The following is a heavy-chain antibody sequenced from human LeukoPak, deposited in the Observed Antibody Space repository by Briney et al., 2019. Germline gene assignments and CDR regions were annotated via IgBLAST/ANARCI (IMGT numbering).Heavy chain of an antibody. D-gene: IGHD2-15*01. CDR3: AKGGYTTWFDP. J-gene: IGHJ5*02. Sequence: GGSLRLSCAASGFTFREFSMSWVRQAPGKGLEWVSNIRSNGGDTYYTDSVKGRFTISRDNTKNTLYLEMNSLRAGDTAVYYCAKGGYTTWFDPWGQGTLVTVSS. CDR1: GFTFREFS. V-gene: IGHV3-23*01. CDR2: IRSNGGDT.